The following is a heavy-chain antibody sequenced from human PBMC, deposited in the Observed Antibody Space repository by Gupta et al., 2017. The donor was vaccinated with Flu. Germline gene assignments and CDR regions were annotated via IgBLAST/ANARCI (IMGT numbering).Heavy chain of an antibody. CDR3: ANIPTGITH. Sequence: SGFTFTTFAMASVRQAPGKGLEWVSTISVSDATDDADSVKGRLTITRDKSKNTLYVKMVRLRAEDTAVDDCANIPTGITHGGQGTMVTVYS. D-gene: IGHD1-20*01. J-gene: IGHJ4*02. V-gene: IGHV3-23*01. CDR2: ISVSDAT. CDR1: GFTFTTFA.